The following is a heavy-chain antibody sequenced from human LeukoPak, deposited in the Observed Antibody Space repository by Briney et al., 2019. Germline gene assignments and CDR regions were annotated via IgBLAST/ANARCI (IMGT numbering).Heavy chain of an antibody. CDR2: ISSSSSYI. V-gene: IGHV3-21*01. D-gene: IGHD3-22*01. CDR1: GFTFSSYS. CDR3: ARDRVVVITEDGAFDI. J-gene: IGHJ3*02. Sequence: GGSLRLSCAASGFTFSSYSMNWVRQAPGKGLEWVSSISSSSSYIYYADSVKGRFTISRDNAKNSLYLQMNSLRAEDTAVYYCARDRVVVITEDGAFDIWGQGTMVTVSS.